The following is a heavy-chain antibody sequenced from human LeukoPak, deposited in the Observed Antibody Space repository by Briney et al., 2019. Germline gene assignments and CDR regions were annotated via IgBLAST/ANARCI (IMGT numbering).Heavy chain of an antibody. Sequence: SETLSLTCTVPGGSISSGRYYWSWIRQPAGKGLDWILRIYTSASTNYTPSLNGPLSISVDPTTNQFSLRTTSVTAADTDVYYRARFSRMGNFDYWGQGTLVTVSS. J-gene: IGHJ4*02. CDR2: IYTSAST. CDR3: ARFSRMGNFDY. V-gene: IGHV4-61*02. CDR1: GGSISSGRYY. D-gene: IGHD7-27*01.